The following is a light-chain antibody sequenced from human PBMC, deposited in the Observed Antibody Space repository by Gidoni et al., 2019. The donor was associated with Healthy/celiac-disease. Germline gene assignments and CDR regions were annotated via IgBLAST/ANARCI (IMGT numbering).Light chain of an antibody. CDR2: AAS. Sequence: AIRMTQSPSSFSASTGDRVTITCRASQGISSYLAWYQQKPGKAHKLLIYAASTLQSGVPSRFSGSGSGTDFTLTISCLQSEDFAIYYCQQYYSYPQSFGQGTKLEIK. V-gene: IGKV1-8*01. CDR1: QGISSY. J-gene: IGKJ2*03. CDR3: QQYYSYPQS.